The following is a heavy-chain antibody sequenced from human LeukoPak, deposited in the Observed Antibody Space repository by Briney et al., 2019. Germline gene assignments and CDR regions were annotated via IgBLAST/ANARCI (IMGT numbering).Heavy chain of an antibody. CDR2: ISYDGSNK. J-gene: IGHJ6*02. D-gene: IGHD2-15*01. V-gene: IGHV3-30-3*01. CDR3: ARERVVVVAARAYYYYYGMDV. Sequence: PGGSLRLSYAASGFTFSSYAMHWVRQAPGKGLEWVAVISYDGSNKYYADSVKGRFTISRDNSKNTLYLQMNSLRAEDTAVYYCARERVVVVAARAYYYYYGMDVWGQGTTVTVSS. CDR1: GFTFSSYA.